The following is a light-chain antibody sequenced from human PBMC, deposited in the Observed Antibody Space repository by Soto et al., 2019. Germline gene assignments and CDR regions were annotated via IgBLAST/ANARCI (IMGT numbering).Light chain of an antibody. CDR2: DAS. V-gene: IGKV3-15*01. J-gene: IGKJ4*01. CDR3: QQCRNWPLT. CDR1: QNVYNN. Sequence: EIVMTQSPATLSVSPGEGATLSCKASQNVYNNLAWYQQRPGQPPRLLIYDASTRATGISARFSGSGYETEFTRTISSLPSEDFAVYFCQQCRNWPLTCGGGTKVEIK.